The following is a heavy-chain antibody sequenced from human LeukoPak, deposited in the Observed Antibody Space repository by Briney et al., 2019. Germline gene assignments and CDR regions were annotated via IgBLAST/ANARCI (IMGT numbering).Heavy chain of an antibody. V-gene: IGHV4-61*02. D-gene: IGHD5-18*01. CDR1: GGSITSGSFY. CDR3: TRTGYSSGYVDY. CDR2: LHTSGST. J-gene: IGHJ4*02. Sequence: SETLSLTCIVSGGSITSGSFYWSWIRQPAGKGLEWIGRLHTSGSTNYNPSLESQVAISVDTSENQFSLKLNSVTAADTAVYYCTRTGYSSGYVDYWGQGTLVTVSS.